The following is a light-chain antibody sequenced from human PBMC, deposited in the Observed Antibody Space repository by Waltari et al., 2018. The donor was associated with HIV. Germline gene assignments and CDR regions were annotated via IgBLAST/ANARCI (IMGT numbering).Light chain of an antibody. CDR3: SGWDSSLGAWV. Sequence: QAGLTQPPSVSKDLRQTATLTCTGDSNNVGHQGAAWLQQHQGHPPKLLSYRNNNRPAGSSERFSASRSGNTASLTITGLQPEDEADYYCSGWDSSLGAWVFGGGTKLTVL. J-gene: IGLJ3*02. CDR1: SNNVGHQG. CDR2: RNN. V-gene: IGLV10-54*04.